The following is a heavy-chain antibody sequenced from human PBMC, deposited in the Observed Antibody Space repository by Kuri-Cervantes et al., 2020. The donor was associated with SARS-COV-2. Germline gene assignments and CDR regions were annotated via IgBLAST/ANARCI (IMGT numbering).Heavy chain of an antibody. CDR1: GFIFSSHS. V-gene: IGHV3-53*01. CDR3: ASKHLYDIIVESDSYLKVAYYYMDV. CDR2: IYSADIT. J-gene: IGHJ6*03. D-gene: IGHD2-21*01. Sequence: GESLKISCAASGFIFSSHSMSWVRQAPGKGLEWVSVIYSADITYYADSVKGRFTVSRDNSKNTLFLQMDSLRAEDTAVYYCASKHLYDIIVESDSYLKVAYYYMDVWGKGTTVTVSS.